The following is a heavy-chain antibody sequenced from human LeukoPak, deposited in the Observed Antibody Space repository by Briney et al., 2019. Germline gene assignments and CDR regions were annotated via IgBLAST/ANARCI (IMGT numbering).Heavy chain of an antibody. D-gene: IGHD3-10*01. CDR3: ARDLQSGSGSYYNPVDY. J-gene: IGHJ4*02. V-gene: IGHV3-30*03. Sequence: QTGGSLRLSCAASGFSFSRYGIHWVRQTPGKGLEWVAVISHDGSNKYYADSVKGRFTISRDNSKNTLFLQMSSLRADDTAVYYCARDLQSGSGSYYNPVDYWGQGTLVTVSS. CDR1: GFSFSRYG. CDR2: ISHDGSNK.